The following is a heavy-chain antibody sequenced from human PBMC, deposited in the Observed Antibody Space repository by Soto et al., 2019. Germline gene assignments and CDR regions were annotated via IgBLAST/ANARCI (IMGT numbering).Heavy chain of an antibody. CDR2: INPSGGST. V-gene: IGHV1-46*01. D-gene: IGHD5-12*01. CDR3: ARGDIEAATIYYYAMDV. CDR1: GYTFTSYD. Sequence: ASVKVSCKASGYTFTSYDIHWVRQAPGQGLEWMGFINPSGGSTSYAQKFQDRVTMTRDTSTSTVYMELSSLRSEDTAVYYCARGDIEAATIYYYAMDVWGQGTTVXVSS. J-gene: IGHJ6*02.